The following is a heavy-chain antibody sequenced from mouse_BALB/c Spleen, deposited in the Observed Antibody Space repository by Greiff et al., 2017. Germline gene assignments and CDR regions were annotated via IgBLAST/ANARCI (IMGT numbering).Heavy chain of an antibody. Sequence: VQLQQSGAELARPGASVKLSCKASGYTFTSYWMQWVKQRPGQGLEWIGAIYPGDGDTRYTQKFKGKATLTADKSSSTAYMQLSSLASEDSAVYYCVGGLLSAYWGQGTLVTVSA. J-gene: IGHJ3*01. V-gene: IGHV1-87*01. CDR2: IYPGDGDT. CDR3: VGGLLSAY. D-gene: IGHD1-1*01. CDR1: GYTFTSYW.